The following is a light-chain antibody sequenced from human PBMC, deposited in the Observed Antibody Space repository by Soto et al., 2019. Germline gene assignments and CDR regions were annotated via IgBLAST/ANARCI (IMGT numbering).Light chain of an antibody. CDR2: DVS. CDR3: SSYTSSSTRV. V-gene: IGLV2-14*03. Sequence: QSALTQPASVSGSPGQSITISCTGTSSDVGGYNSVSWYQHHPGKAPKLMIDDVSNRPSGVSNRFSGSKSGNTASLTISGLQAEDEADYYCSSYTSSSTRVFGGGTKVTVL. J-gene: IGLJ2*01. CDR1: SSDVGGYNS.